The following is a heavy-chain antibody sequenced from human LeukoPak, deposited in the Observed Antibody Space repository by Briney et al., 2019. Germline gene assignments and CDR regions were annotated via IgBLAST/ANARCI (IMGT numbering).Heavy chain of an antibody. CDR2: INPNSGGT. Sequence: ASVKVSCKASGYTFSGYYMHWVRQAPGQGLEWMGWINPNSGGTNYAQKFQGRVTMTRDTSISTAYMELSSATAADTAVYFCARGRVSSSTWYSTYYYYFYMDVWGKGTTVTVSS. CDR3: ARGRVSSSTWYSTYYYYFYMDV. J-gene: IGHJ6*03. CDR1: GYTFSGYY. V-gene: IGHV1-2*02. D-gene: IGHD6-13*01.